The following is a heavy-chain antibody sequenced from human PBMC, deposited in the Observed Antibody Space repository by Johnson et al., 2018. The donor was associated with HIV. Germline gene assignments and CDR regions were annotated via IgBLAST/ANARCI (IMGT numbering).Heavy chain of an antibody. CDR1: GFTFSSYA. V-gene: IGHV3-30-3*01. CDR3: VKDLGLQFMEWSTAPADAFHI. D-gene: IGHD3-3*01. CDR2: ISYDGSNK. Sequence: QVQLVESGGGVVQPGRSLRLSCAASGFTFSSYAMHWVRQAPGKGLEWVAVISYDGSNKYYADSVKGRFTISRDNSRNTLLLQMNSLRAEDTAVYYCVKDLGLQFMEWSTAPADAFHIWGQGTMVTVSS. J-gene: IGHJ3*02.